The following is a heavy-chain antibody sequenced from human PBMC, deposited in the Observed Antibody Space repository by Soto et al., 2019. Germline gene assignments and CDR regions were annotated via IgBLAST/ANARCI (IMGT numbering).Heavy chain of an antibody. CDR3: AKDNPFFDY. J-gene: IGHJ4*02. CDR2: ISYDGSNK. CDR1: GFTFSSYG. Sequence: QVQLVESGGGVVQPGRSLRLSCAASGFTFSSYGMHWVRQAPGKGLEWVAVISYDGSNKYYADSVKGRFTISRDNSKNTLYLQMNSLRAEDTAVYYCAKDNPFFDYWGQGTLVTASS. V-gene: IGHV3-30*18.